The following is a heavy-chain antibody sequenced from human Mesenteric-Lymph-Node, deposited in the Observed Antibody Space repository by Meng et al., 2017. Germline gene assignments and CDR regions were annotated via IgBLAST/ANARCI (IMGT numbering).Heavy chain of an antibody. J-gene: IGHJ6*02. CDR2: IIPIFGTA. D-gene: IGHD3-10*01. Sequence: SVKVSCKASGYTFTSYGISWVRQAPGQGLEWMGGIIPIFGTANYAQKFQGRVTITADESTSTAYMELSSLRSEDTAVYYCAMIGGYYGMDVWGQGTTVTVSS. CDR3: AMIGGYYGMDV. CDR1: GYTFTSYG. V-gene: IGHV1-69*13.